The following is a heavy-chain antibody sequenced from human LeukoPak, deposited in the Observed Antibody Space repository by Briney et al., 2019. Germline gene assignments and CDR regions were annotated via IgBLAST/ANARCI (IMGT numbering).Heavy chain of an antibody. J-gene: IGHJ4*02. CDR1: GFPFSSYA. Sequence: GGSLRLSCAASGFPFSSYAMSWVRQAPGNGLERVSTVSSNGGNTYYADSVRGRFTISRDNSKSTQLLQMNSLGAEDTAVYYCARRVGTFPNLYFDYWGQGALVTVSS. CDR2: VSSNGGNT. CDR3: ARRVGTFPNLYFDY. V-gene: IGHV3-23*01. D-gene: IGHD1-1*01.